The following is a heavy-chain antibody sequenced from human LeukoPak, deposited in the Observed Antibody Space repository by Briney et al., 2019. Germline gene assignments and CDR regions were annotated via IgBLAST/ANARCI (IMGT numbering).Heavy chain of an antibody. V-gene: IGHV1-69*13. CDR3: AREDYYDSSGSYYYGMDV. Sequence: ASVKVSCKASGGTFSSYAISWARQAPGQGLEWMGGIIPIFGTANYAQKFQGRVTITADESTSTAYMELSSLRSEDTAVYYCAREDYYDSSGSYYYGMDVWGQGTTVTVSS. D-gene: IGHD3-22*01. CDR1: GGTFSSYA. J-gene: IGHJ6*02. CDR2: IIPIFGTA.